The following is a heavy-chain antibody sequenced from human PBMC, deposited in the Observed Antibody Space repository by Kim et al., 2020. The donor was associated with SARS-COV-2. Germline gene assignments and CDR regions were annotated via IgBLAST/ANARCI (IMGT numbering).Heavy chain of an antibody. J-gene: IGHJ4*02. V-gene: IGHV3-7*01. CDR3: AREGLGRVNMVRGVITRYYFDY. CDR2: IKQDGSEK. D-gene: IGHD3-10*01. CDR1: GFTFSSYW. Sequence: GGSLRLSCAASGFTFSSYWMSWVRQAPGKGLEWVANIKQDGSEKYYVDSVKGRFTISRDNAKNSLYLQMNSLRAEDTAVYYCAREGLGRVNMVRGVITRYYFDYWGQGTLVTVSS.